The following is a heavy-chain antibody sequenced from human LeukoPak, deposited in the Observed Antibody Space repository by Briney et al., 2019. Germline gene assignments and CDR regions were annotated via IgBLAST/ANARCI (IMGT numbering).Heavy chain of an antibody. V-gene: IGHV1-18*01. D-gene: IGHD1-14*01. CDR3: ALRAYGIDNDY. Sequence: ASVKVSCKASGYTFTSYGISWVRQAPGQGLEWMGWISAYNGNTNYAQKLQGRVTMATDTSTSTAYMELRSLRSDDTAVYYCALRAYGIDNDYWGQGTLVTVSS. J-gene: IGHJ4*02. CDR2: ISAYNGNT. CDR1: GYTFTSYG.